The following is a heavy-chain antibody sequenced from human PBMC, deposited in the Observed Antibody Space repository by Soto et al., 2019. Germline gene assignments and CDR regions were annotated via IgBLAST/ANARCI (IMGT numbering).Heavy chain of an antibody. CDR2: IYYNGKT. V-gene: IGHV4-31*02. CDR3: ARLLGYCSSTSCRYYFDY. Sequence: QVQLQESGPGLVKPSQTLSLTCSVSGGSISNGGYYWSWIRQLPGKALEWIGHIYYNGKTYYNPSLRSRLTMSVDTSKNHFSLKLSSVTAADTAVYYCARLLGYCSSTSCRYYFDYWGQGAPVTVSS. CDR1: GGSISNGGYY. J-gene: IGHJ4*02. D-gene: IGHD2-2*01.